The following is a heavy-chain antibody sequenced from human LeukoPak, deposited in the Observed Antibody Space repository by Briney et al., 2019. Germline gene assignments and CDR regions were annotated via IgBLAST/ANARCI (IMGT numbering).Heavy chain of an antibody. D-gene: IGHD3-10*02. Sequence: GGSLRLSCAASGFTFSSSSMNWVRQVPGKGLVWVSRINSDGRTTGYADSVKGRFTISRDNAKNTLYLQMNSLRVEDTAVYYCGSPRTFLGRNVLDMWGQGTMVTASS. CDR3: GSPRTFLGRNVLDM. J-gene: IGHJ3*02. V-gene: IGHV3-74*01. CDR1: GFTFSSSS. CDR2: INSDGRTT.